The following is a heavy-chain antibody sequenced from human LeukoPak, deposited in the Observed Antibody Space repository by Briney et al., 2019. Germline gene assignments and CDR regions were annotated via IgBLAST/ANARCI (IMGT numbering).Heavy chain of an antibody. CDR3: ARTPSPPIWSGYWFYFDY. CDR2: IYTSGST. Sequence: SQTLSLTCTVSGGSISSGSYYWSRIRQPAGKGLEWIGRIYTSGSTNYNPSLKSRVTISVDTSKNQFSLKLSSVTAADTAVYYCARTPSPPIWSGYWFYFDYWGQGTLVTVSS. CDR1: GGSISSGSYY. V-gene: IGHV4-61*02. D-gene: IGHD3-3*01. J-gene: IGHJ4*02.